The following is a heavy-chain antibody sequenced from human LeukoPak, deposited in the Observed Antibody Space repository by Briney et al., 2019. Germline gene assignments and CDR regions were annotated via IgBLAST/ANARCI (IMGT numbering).Heavy chain of an antibody. CDR2: ISSNGGYT. D-gene: IGHD2-2*01. CDR3: ARGMYQLPTTADY. V-gene: IGHV3-64*04. J-gene: IGHJ4*02. Sequence: PGGSLRLSCSASGFTFSSYAMHWVRQAPGKGLEYVSAISSNGGYTYYADSVKGRFTISRDNAKNSLYLQMNSLRDEDTAVYYCARGMYQLPTTADYWGQGTLVTVSS. CDR1: GFTFSSYA.